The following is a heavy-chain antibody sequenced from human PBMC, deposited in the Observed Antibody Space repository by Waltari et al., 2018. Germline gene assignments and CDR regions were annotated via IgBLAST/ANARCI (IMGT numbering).Heavy chain of an antibody. Sequence: QLQLQESGPGLVKPSETLSLTCTVSGGSLSSSSYFWAWIRQPPGKGLEWIGRIYYSGSTYYNLSLKSRVTTSVDRSTNQVSLKLTSVTAGDTAVYFCAREVPRNGYIGLIYYYMDVWGKGTTVTVSS. CDR2: IYYSGST. J-gene: IGHJ6*03. V-gene: IGHV4-39*01. CDR3: AREVPRNGYIGLIYYYMDV. D-gene: IGHD5-12*01. CDR1: GGSLSSSSYF.